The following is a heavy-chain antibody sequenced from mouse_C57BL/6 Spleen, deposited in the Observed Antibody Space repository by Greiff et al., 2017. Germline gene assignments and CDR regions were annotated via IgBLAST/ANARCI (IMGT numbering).Heavy chain of an antibody. CDR1: GYTFTSYW. CDR3: AKEDAWFAY. V-gene: IGHV1-74*01. CDR2: IHPSDSDT. J-gene: IGHJ3*01. Sequence: QVQLKQPGAELVKPGASVKVSCKASGYTFTSYWMHWVKQRPGQGLEWIGRIHPSDSDTNYNQKFKGKATLTVDKSSSTDYMQLSSLTSEDSAVYYCAKEDAWFAYWGQGTLVTVSA.